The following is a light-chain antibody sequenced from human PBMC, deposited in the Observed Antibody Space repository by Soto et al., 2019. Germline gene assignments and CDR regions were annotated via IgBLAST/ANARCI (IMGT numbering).Light chain of an antibody. V-gene: IGKV1-5*01. CDR2: DAS. CDR1: QSINTW. CDR3: QQCHSYWT. Sequence: DIQMTQSPSTLSASVGDRVTITCRASQSINTWLAWYQQKPGTAPKLLIYDASSLESGVPSRFSGSGSGTEFTFTIGGLQPEDFATYYCQQCHSYWTFGQGTKVEIK. J-gene: IGKJ1*01.